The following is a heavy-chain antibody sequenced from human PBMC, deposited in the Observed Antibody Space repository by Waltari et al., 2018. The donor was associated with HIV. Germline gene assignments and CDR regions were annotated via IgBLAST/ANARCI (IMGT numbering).Heavy chain of an antibody. J-gene: IGHJ3*01. D-gene: IGHD2-15*01. V-gene: IGHV1-69*06. CDR3: ARGGCSGGTCYSKSFDL. CDR1: GGTFGSYT. Sequence: QVQLVQSGAEVKKPESSVKVSCKASGGTFGSYTITWVRQAPGQWPEWMGGIIPMFGTVTYAQKFQGRVTMTADKSTSTVYLELSSLRSEDTAVYYCARGGCSGGTCYSKSFDLWGQGTMVTVSS. CDR2: IIPMFGTV.